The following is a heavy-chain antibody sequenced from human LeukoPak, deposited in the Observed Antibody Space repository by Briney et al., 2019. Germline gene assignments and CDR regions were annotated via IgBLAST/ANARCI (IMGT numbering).Heavy chain of an antibody. J-gene: IGHJ4*02. CDR2: ISSSSSTI. V-gene: IGHV3-48*04. CDR3: ARDGPINYYGSGSYDY. Sequence: GGSLRLSCAASGFTLSTYSMNWVRQAPGKGLEWVSYISSSSSTIYYADSVKGRFTISRDNAKNSLYLQMNSLRAEDTAVYYCARDGPINYYGSGSYDYWGQGTLVTVSS. D-gene: IGHD3-10*01. CDR1: GFTLSTYS.